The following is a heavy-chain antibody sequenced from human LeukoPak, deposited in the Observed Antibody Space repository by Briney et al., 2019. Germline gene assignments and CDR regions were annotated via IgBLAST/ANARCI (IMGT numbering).Heavy chain of an antibody. CDR2: ISAYSGNT. D-gene: IGHD3-22*01. Sequence: ASLKVSCKASGYTFTSYGISWMRQAPGQGLEWMGWISAYSGNTNYAQKFQGRVTMTTDTSTSTAYMELRSLRSDDTAVYYCAKVKGDSSGYSDDYYFDYWRQGTLVTVSS. J-gene: IGHJ4*02. V-gene: IGHV1-18*01. CDR3: AKVKGDSSGYSDDYYFDY. CDR1: GYTFTSYG.